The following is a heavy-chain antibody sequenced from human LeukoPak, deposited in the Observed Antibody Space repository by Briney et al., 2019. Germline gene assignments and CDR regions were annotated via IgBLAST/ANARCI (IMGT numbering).Heavy chain of an antibody. CDR3: ASTPYSSSWTLGY. Sequence: GGSLRLSCAASGFTFSSYWMHWVRQAPGKGLVWVSRINSDGSSTSYADSVKGRFTISRDNAKNTLYLQMNSLRAEDTALYYCASTPYSSSWTLGYWGQGTLVTVSS. CDR1: GFTFSSYW. D-gene: IGHD6-13*01. CDR2: INSDGSST. J-gene: IGHJ4*02. V-gene: IGHV3-74*01.